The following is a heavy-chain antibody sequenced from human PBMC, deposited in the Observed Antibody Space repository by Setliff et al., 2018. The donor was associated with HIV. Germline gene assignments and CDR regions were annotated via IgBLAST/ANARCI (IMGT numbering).Heavy chain of an antibody. CDR2: MSTSDDNT. CDR3: ARDPWGPVADISY. J-gene: IGHJ4*02. CDR1: GYTFTDYF. V-gene: IGHV1-18*04. Sequence: GASVKVSCKASGYTFTDYFMHWVRQAPGQGLEWMGWMSTSDDNTHYAQKIQGRVTMAKDTFRSTAYMDLRSLRSDDTAVYYCARDPWGPVADISYWGQGTLVTVST. D-gene: IGHD6-19*01.